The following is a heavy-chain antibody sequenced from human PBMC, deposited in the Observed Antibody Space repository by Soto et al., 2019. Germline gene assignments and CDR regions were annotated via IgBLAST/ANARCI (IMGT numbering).Heavy chain of an antibody. Sequence: SQTLSLTCAISGDSVPSNSAAWNWIRQSPSRGLEWLGRTYYRSKWYNDYAVSVKGRITINPDTSKNQFSLQLNSVTPEDTAVYYCARDLTSVGRGRIAAAGTHPYYYYGMDVWGQGTTVTVSS. CDR3: ARDLTSVGRGRIAAAGTHPYYYYGMDV. J-gene: IGHJ6*02. V-gene: IGHV6-1*01. CDR1: GDSVPSNSAA. D-gene: IGHD6-13*01. CDR2: TYYRSKWYN.